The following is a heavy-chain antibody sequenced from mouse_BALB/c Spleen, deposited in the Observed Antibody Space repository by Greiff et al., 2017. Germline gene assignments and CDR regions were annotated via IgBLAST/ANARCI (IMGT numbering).Heavy chain of an antibody. CDR1: GYSITSDYA. D-gene: IGHD2-3*01. J-gene: IGHJ1*01. CDR2: ISYSGST. V-gene: IGHV3-2*02. Sequence: EVQLQQSGPGLVKPSQSLSLTCTVTGYSITSDYAWNWIRQFPGNKLEWMGYISYSGSTSYNPSLKSRISITRDTSKNQFFLQLNSVTTEDTATYYCARFGYYDWYFDVWGAGTTVTVSS. CDR3: ARFGYYDWYFDV.